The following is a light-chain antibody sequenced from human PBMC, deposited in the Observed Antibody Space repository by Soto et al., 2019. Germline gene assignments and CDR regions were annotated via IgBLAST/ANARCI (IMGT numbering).Light chain of an antibody. CDR3: SSFTSRFTFV. CDR1: RSDGGAYNY. Sequence: QSALTQPASVSGSPGQSIAISCTGTRSDGGAYNYVSWYQQHPGKAPRLMISEVTNRPSGVSDRFSGSKSGNTASLTISGLQAEDEADYYCSSFTSRFTFVFGTGTKVTVL. CDR2: EVT. V-gene: IGLV2-14*01. J-gene: IGLJ1*01.